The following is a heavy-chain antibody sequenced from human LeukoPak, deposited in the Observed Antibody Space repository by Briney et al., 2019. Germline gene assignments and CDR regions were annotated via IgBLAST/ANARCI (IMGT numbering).Heavy chain of an antibody. CDR1: GFTFSNYA. Sequence: PGRSLRLSCAASGFTFSNYAMHWVRQAPGKGLEWVAVISYDESNKYYAESVKGRFTISRDNSKNTLYLQMNSLRAEDTAVYYCARSIITARGSYDYSVGDYWGQGTLVTVSS. CDR2: ISYDESNK. D-gene: IGHD1-26*01. V-gene: IGHV3-30-3*01. CDR3: ARSIITARGSYDYSVGDY. J-gene: IGHJ4*02.